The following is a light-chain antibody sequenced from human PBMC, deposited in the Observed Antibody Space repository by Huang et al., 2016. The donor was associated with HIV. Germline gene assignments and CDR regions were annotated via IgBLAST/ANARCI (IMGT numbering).Light chain of an antibody. CDR2: WAS. J-gene: IGKJ1*01. CDR3: QQYYSSPQT. Sequence: DIIMTQSPDSLAVSLGERATLNFRSSQSVYSSSTSKDYMAWFPQKPGQPPRLLLFWASTREGGVPDRFTGSGSGTHFTLTIASLEAEDAAIYYCQQYYSSPQTFGQGTRVEVK. CDR1: QSVYSSSTSKDY. V-gene: IGKV4-1*01.